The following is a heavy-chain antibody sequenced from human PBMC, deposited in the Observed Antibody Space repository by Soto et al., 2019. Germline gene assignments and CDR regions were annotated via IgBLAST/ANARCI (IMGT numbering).Heavy chain of an antibody. Sequence: GGSLRLSCAASGFTFDDYAMHWVRQAPGKGLEWVSGISWNSGSIGYADSVKGRFTISRDNAKNSLYLQMNSLRAEDTALYYCAKSWGYYDILTCYPSNYYYGMDVWGQGTTVTVSS. V-gene: IGHV3-9*01. J-gene: IGHJ6*02. D-gene: IGHD3-9*01. CDR1: GFTFDDYA. CDR2: ISWNSGSI. CDR3: AKSWGYYDILTCYPSNYYYGMDV.